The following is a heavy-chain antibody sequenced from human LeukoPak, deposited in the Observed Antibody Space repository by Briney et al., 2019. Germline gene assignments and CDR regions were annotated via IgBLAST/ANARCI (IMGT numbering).Heavy chain of an antibody. J-gene: IGHJ3*02. CDR1: GGSISSGGYS. Sequence: PSETLSLTCAVSGGSISSGGYSWSWIRQPPGTGLEWIGYIYHSGSTYYNPSLKSRVTISVDRSKNQFSLKLSSVTAADTAVYYCARESTFRLLRNVSDIWGQGTMVTVSS. V-gene: IGHV4-30-2*01. CDR2: IYHSGST. D-gene: IGHD5-12*01. CDR3: ARESTFRLLRNVSDI.